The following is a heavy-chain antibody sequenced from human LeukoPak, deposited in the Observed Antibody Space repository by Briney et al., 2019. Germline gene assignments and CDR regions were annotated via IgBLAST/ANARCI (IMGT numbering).Heavy chain of an antibody. CDR2: INSDGSNT. CDR3: ARGRGPYGWFDP. CDR1: GFTSSSYW. Sequence: GGSLRLSCAASGFTSSSYWMHWVRHVPGKGLVWVSRINSDGSNTNYADSVKGRSTISRDNAKNTVYLQMNSLRAEDTAVYYCARGRGPYGWFDPWGQGTLVTVSS. D-gene: IGHD3-10*01. V-gene: IGHV3-74*01. J-gene: IGHJ5*02.